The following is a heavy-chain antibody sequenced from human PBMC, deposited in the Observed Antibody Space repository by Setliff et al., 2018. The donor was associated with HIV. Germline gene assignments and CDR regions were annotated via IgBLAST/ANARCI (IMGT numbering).Heavy chain of an antibody. V-gene: IGHV1-18*01. CDR1: GYTLTEVS. CDR3: ATGGYYYYDKRDYYYHIDV. CDR2: ISGYNGNT. Sequence: ASVKVSCKVSGYTLTEVSIHWVRQAPGKGLEWMGWISGYNGNTNYAQKLQGRVTMTTDTSTKTAYMEVRSLRSDDTAVYYCATGGYYYYDKRDYYYHIDVWGKGTTVTVSS. J-gene: IGHJ6*03. D-gene: IGHD3-22*01.